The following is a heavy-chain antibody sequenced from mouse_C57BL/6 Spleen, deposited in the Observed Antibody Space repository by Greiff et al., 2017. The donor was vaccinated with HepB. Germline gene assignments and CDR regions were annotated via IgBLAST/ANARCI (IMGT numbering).Heavy chain of an antibody. V-gene: IGHV5-4*01. D-gene: IGHD3-2*02. CDR3: AREGTAQASFDY. CDR2: ISDGGSYT. J-gene: IGHJ3*01. Sequence: EVKLMESGGGLVKPGGSLKLSCAASGFTFSSYAMSWVRQTPEKRLEWVATISDGGSYTYYPDNVKGRFTISRDNAKNNLYLQMSHLKSEDTAMYYCAREGTAQASFDYWGQGTLVTVSA. CDR1: GFTFSSYA.